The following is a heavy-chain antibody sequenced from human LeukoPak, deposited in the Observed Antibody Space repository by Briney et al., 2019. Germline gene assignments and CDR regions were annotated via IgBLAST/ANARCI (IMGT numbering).Heavy chain of an antibody. CDR1: GYNFTDYW. CDR3: VRQAYYYMDV. Sequence: GESLKIPCKCSGYNFTDYWIGWVRQMPGKGLEWMGVVYPDDSDVRYSPSFQGQVIISADKSLTTAYLQWSTLKASDTATYYCVRQAYYYMDVWGTGTTVTVSS. V-gene: IGHV5-51*01. CDR2: VYPDDSDV. J-gene: IGHJ6*03.